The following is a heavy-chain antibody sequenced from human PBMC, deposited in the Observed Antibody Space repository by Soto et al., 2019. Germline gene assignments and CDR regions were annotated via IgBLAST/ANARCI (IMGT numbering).Heavy chain of an antibody. J-gene: IGHJ3*01. D-gene: IGHD1-1*01. V-gene: IGHV5-51*01. CDR2: LYPDDSDI. CDR3: ARRRETTMAYDAYDL. Sequence: VQSLQISCQGSGYSFSAYWSAWVRQMPGKGLEWMGILYPDDSDIRYSPSFQGQVTISVDKSIRTAYLQWRSLTASDTAIYYCARRRETTMAYDAYDLWGQGTMVTVS. CDR1: GYSFSAYW.